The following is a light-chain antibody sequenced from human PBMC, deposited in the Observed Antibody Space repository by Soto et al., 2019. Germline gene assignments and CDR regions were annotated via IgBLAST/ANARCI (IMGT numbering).Light chain of an antibody. V-gene: IGKV3-11*01. CDR3: QQRSNWPPLT. CDR1: YSISNN. J-gene: IGKJ4*01. Sequence: EIVLTQSPATLSLSPGERATLSCRASYSISNNLAWYQQKRGQPPRLLIYDASNRATGIPARFSGRGSGTDFTLTISSLEPEDFAVYYCQQRSNWPPLTFGGGTKVEIK. CDR2: DAS.